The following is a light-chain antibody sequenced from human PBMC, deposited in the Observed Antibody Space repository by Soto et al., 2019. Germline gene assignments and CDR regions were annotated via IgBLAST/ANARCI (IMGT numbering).Light chain of an antibody. CDR2: AAS. CDR3: QQGGT. CDR1: QGISSY. J-gene: IGKJ3*01. Sequence: DIQLTQSPSFLSASVGDRVTITCRASQGISSYLAWYQQKPGKAPKLLIYAASTLQSGVPSRFSGSGSGTEFTLTMSSLQPEDFATHYGQQGGTFGPGTKVDI. V-gene: IGKV1-9*01.